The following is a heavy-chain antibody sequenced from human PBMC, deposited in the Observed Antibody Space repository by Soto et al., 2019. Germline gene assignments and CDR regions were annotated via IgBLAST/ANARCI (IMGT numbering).Heavy chain of an antibody. CDR2: ISSSSCHI. CDR1: GFTLTTYT. J-gene: IGHJ6*02. Sequence: EVQLVESGGGLVKPGGSLRLSCEASGFTLTTYTMNWVRQASGKGLEWVSSISSSSCHIYYADSVKGRFTISRDNARNSMYLQMNRLIAEVTAVYYGVRERGISSCYGIDVWGQGTMVTVSS. CDR3: VRERGISSCYGIDV. V-gene: IGHV3-21*02.